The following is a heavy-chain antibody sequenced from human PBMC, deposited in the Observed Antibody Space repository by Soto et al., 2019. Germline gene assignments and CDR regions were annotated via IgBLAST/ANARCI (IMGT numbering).Heavy chain of an antibody. CDR3: ASPTIAFYNWFDP. J-gene: IGHJ5*02. D-gene: IGHD3-3*02. V-gene: IGHV4-39*01. CDR1: GGSISSSSYY. CDR2: IYYSGST. Sequence: QLQLQESGPGLVRPSETLSLTCTVSGGSISSSSYYWGWIRHPPGKGLEWIGSIYYSGSTYYNPSLKSRVTISVDTSKNQFSLKLSSVTAADTAVYYCASPTIAFYNWFDPWGQGTLVTVSS.